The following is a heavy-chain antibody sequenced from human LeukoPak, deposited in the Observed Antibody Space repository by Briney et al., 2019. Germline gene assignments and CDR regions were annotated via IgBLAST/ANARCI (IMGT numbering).Heavy chain of an antibody. CDR1: GYTFTGYY. J-gene: IGHJ4*02. CDR2: INPNSGGT. V-gene: IGHV1-2*02. D-gene: IGHD6-13*01. CDR3: ARDLEYSSSC. Sequence: SVKVSCKASGYTFTGYYIHWVRQAPGQGLEWMGWINPNSGGTNYAQKFQGRVTMTRDTSISTAYMELSRLRSDDTAVYYCARDLEYSSSCWGQGTLVTVSS.